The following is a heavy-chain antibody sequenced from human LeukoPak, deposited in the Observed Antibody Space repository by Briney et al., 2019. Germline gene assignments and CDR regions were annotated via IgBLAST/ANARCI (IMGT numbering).Heavy chain of an antibody. CDR2: IKQDGSEK. D-gene: IGHD4-17*01. J-gene: IGHJ4*02. Sequence: GGSLRLSCAASGFTFSSYWMSWVRQPPGKGLEWVANIKQDGSEKYYVDSVKGRFTISRDNAKNSLYLQMNSLRAEDTAVYYCARALVATISSTWTTVTTRGFDYWGQGTLVTVSS. CDR3: ARALVATISSTWTTVTTRGFDY. CDR1: GFTFSSYW. V-gene: IGHV3-7*01.